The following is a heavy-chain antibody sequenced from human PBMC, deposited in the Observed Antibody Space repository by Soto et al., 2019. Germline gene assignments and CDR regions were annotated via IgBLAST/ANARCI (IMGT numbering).Heavy chain of an antibody. Sequence: GGSLRLSCAASGFTFSSYGMHWVRQAPGKGLEWVAVISYDGSNKYYADSVKGRFTISRDNSKNTLYLQMNSLRAEDTAVYYCAAPLSNYYFDYWGQGTLVTVSS. J-gene: IGHJ4*02. V-gene: IGHV3-30*03. CDR1: GFTFSSYG. CDR3: AAPLSNYYFDY. CDR2: ISYDGSNK.